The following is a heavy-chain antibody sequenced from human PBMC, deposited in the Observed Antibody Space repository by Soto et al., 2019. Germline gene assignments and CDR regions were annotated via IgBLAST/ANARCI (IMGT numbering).Heavy chain of an antibody. D-gene: IGHD2-2*01. CDR3: ARDPVVVVPAARGPPYGMDV. CDR1: GFTFSTYT. J-gene: IGHJ6*02. V-gene: IGHV3-30-3*01. Sequence: GGSLRLSCAASGFTFSTYTMQWVRQAPGKGLGWVAVISYDGFNEFYADSVKGRFTISRDNSKNTLSLQMNSLRVEDTAVYYCARDPVVVVPAARGPPYGMDVWGQGTTVTVSS. CDR2: ISYDGFNE.